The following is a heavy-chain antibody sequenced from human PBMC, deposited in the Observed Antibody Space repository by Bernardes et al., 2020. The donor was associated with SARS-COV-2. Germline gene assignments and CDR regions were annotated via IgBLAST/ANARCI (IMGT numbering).Heavy chain of an antibody. D-gene: IGHD3-3*01. J-gene: IGHJ4*02. CDR1: GFTFSDYY. CDR2: ISSSSSYT. Sequence: GGSLRLSCAASGFTFSDYYMSWIRQAPGKGLEWVSYISSSSSYTNYADSVKGRFTISRDNAKNSLYLQMNSLRAEDTAVYYCARQDFWSGYYTDYWGQGTLVTVSS. CDR3: ARQDFWSGYYTDY. V-gene: IGHV3-11*06.